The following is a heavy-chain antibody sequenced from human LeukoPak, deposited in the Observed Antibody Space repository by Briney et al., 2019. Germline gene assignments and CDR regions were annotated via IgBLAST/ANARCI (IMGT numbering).Heavy chain of an antibody. J-gene: IGHJ4*02. D-gene: IGHD3-10*01. CDR1: GGSISSYY. V-gene: IGHV4-59*12. Sequence: KPSETLSLTCTVSGGSISSYYWSWIRQPPGKGLEWLGYINYNGSTYYNPSLKSRVSISVDTSKNRFSLNLNSVTAADTAVYFCARAHYFGSGSYFDYWGQGTLVAVSS. CDR3: ARAHYFGSGSYFDY. CDR2: INYNGST.